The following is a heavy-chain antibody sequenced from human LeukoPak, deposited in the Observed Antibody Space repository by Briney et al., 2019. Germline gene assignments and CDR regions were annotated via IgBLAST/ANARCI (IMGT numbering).Heavy chain of an antibody. D-gene: IGHD2-21*02. CDR2: IYHTGSA. CDR3: GRGVTRVVL. J-gene: IGHJ4*02. V-gene: IGHV4-34*01. Sequence: SETLSLTCAVYGESFSGYYWSWIRQPPGKGLEWIGNIYHTGSAFYKASLKSRVTISVDTSKNQISLKLRSVTAADTAVYYCGRGVTRVVLWGQGTLVTVSS. CDR1: GESFSGYY.